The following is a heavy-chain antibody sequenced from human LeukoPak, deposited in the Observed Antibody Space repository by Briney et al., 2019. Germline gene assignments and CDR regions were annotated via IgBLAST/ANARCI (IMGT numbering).Heavy chain of an antibody. CDR1: GYSFTSYW. CDR2: IYLGDSDT. D-gene: IGHD2-2*01. J-gene: IGHJ4*02. CDR3: ARRGYCSSTSCSYYFDY. Sequence: GESLKISCKSSGYSFTSYWIGWVRQMPGKGLEWMGNIYLGDSDTRYSPSFEGQVTISADKSISTAYLQWSSLKASDTAMYYCARRGYCSSTSCSYYFDYWGQETLVTVSS. V-gene: IGHV5-51*01.